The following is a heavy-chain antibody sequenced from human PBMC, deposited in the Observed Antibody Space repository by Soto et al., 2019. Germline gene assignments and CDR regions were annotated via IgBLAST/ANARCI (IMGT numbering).Heavy chain of an antibody. J-gene: IGHJ5*02. D-gene: IGHD2-2*01. CDR1: GGSISSYY. CDR2: IYYSGST. CDR3: ARPRDCSSTSCYGALDP. Sequence: PSETLSLTCTVSGGSISSYYWSWIRQPPGKGLEWIGYIYYSGSTNYNPSLKSRVTISVDTSKNQFSLKLSSVTAADTAVYYCARPRDCSSTSCYGALDPWGQGTLVTSPQ. V-gene: IGHV4-59*08.